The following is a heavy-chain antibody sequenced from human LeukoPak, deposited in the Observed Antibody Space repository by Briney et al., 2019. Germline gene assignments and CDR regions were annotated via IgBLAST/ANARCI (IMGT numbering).Heavy chain of an antibody. CDR3: ARYYVWGSYRYYLDY. CDR2: IYYSGST. Sequence: PSETLSLTCTVSGGSISSSSYYWGWIRQPPGKGLEWIGSIYYSGSTYYNPSPKSRVTISVDTSKNQFSLKLSSVTAADTAVYYCARYYVWGSYRYYLDYWGQGTLVTVSS. V-gene: IGHV4-39*07. J-gene: IGHJ4*02. D-gene: IGHD3-16*02. CDR1: GGSISSSSYY.